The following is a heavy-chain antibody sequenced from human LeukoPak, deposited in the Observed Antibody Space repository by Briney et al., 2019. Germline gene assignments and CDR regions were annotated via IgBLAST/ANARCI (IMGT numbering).Heavy chain of an antibody. V-gene: IGHV3-7*01. J-gene: IGHJ4*02. CDR2: IKQDGSEK. D-gene: IGHD1-1*01. Sequence: GGSLRLSCAASGFTFSIYWMNWVRQAPGKGLEWVANIKQDGSEKYYVDSVKGRFTISRDNAKNSLFLQMNSLRAEDTAVYYCVRDGWNDDYWGQGTLVTVSS. CDR3: VRDGWNDDY. CDR1: GFTFSIYW.